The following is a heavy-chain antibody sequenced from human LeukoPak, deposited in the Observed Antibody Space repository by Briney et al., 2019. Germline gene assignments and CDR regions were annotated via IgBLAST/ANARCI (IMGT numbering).Heavy chain of an antibody. J-gene: IGHJ3*02. D-gene: IGHD6-6*01. CDR3: AKDHGLEYSSSPDAFDI. V-gene: IGHV3-30*02. CDR2: IRYDGSNK. Sequence: GGSLRLPCAASGFTFSSYGMHWVRQAPGKGLEWVAFIRYDGSNKYYADSVKGRFTISRDNSKNTLYLQMNSLRAEDTAVYYCAKDHGLEYSSSPDAFDIWGQGTMVTVSS. CDR1: GFTFSSYG.